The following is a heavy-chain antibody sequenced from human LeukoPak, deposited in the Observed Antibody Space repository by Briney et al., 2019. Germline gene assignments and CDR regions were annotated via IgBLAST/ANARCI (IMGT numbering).Heavy chain of an antibody. D-gene: IGHD3-22*01. J-gene: IGHJ4*02. CDR3: ASPMNYYDSSGYYYFDY. CDR2: TSSSDDGT. V-gene: IGHV3-23*01. Sequence: PGGSLRLSCAASGFPLSSYAMSWVRQVPGKGLEWVSATSSSDDGTYHADSVRGRFTIYRDNFRNTLYLQMNSLRAEDTAVYYCASPMNYYDSSGYYYFDYWGQGTLVTVSS. CDR1: GFPLSSYA.